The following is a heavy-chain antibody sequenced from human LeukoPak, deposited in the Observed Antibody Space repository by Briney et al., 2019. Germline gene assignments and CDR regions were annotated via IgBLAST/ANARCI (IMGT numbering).Heavy chain of an antibody. CDR3: ARGGHGYVWGSLGYYYYYMDV. CDR2: ISGSGGST. CDR1: GFTFSSYG. Sequence: GGSLRLSCAASGFTFSSYGMSWVRQAPGKGLEWVSAISGSGGSTYYADSVKGRFTISRDNSKNTLYLQMNSLRAEDTAVYYCARGGHGYVWGSLGYYYYYMDVWGKGTTVTISS. V-gene: IGHV3-23*01. D-gene: IGHD3-16*01. J-gene: IGHJ6*03.